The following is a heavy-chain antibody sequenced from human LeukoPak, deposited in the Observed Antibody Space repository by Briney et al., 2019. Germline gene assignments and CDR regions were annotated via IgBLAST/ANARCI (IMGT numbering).Heavy chain of an antibody. CDR1: GYTFTSYG. V-gene: IGHV1-18*01. Sequence: GASVKVSCKASGYTFTSYGISWVRQAPGQGLEWMGWISAYNGNTNYAQKLQGRVTMTTDTSTSTAYMELRSLRSDDTAVYYCARDLYYDILTGYYRGYYYDSSGPFDYWGQGTLVTVSS. J-gene: IGHJ4*02. CDR2: ISAYNGNT. D-gene: IGHD3-9*01. CDR3: ARDLYYDILTGYYRGYYYDSSGPFDY.